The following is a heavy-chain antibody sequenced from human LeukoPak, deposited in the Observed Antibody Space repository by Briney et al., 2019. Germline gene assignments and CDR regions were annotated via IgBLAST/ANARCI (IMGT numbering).Heavy chain of an antibody. J-gene: IGHJ5*02. CDR3: ARHPIAAGGAYNWFDP. D-gene: IGHD6-13*01. V-gene: IGHV5-51*01. CDR1: GYRFTSYW. Sequence: GESLKICCKGSGYRFTSYWIGWVRQMPGKGLEWMGIIYPGDSDTRYSPSFQGQVTISADKSISTAYLQWSSLKASDTAMYYCARHPIAAGGAYNWFDPWGQGTLVTVSS. CDR2: IYPGDSDT.